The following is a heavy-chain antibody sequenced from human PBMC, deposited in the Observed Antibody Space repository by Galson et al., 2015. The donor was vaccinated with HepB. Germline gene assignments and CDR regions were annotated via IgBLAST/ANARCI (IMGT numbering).Heavy chain of an antibody. CDR2: IRSKANSYAT. CDR1: RFTFSGSA. V-gene: IGHV3-73*01. Sequence: SLRLSCAASRFTFSGSAMHWVRQASGEGLEWVARIRSKANSYATAYAASVKGRCTISRDDSKKTAYLQLNSLKTEDTAVYYCTGHNGGNSGVVAYYGMDVGGEGTTVTVPS. CDR3: TGHNGGNSGVVAYYGMDV. D-gene: IGHD4-23*01. J-gene: IGHJ6*04.